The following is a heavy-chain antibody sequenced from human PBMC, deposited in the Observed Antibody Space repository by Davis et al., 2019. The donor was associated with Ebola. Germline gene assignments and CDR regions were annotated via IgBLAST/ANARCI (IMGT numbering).Heavy chain of an antibody. Sequence: SQTLSLTCGVSGGSFSGYYWSWIRQPPGKGLEWIGEISYSGNTKYNPSLKSRVTISRDTSKKQFSLRLSSVTAADTAVYYCARGGSSGPFDYWGQGALVTVSS. CDR1: GGSFSGYY. CDR3: ARGGSSGPFDY. V-gene: IGHV4-34*01. CDR2: ISYSGNT. J-gene: IGHJ4*02. D-gene: IGHD6-19*01.